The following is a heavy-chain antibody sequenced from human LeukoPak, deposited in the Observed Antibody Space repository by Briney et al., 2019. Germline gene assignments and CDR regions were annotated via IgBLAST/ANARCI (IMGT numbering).Heavy chain of an antibody. CDR3: ARDVGYGDYVG. CDR1: GYTFTSYD. Sequence: ASVKVSCKASGYTFTSYDINWVRQATGQGLEWMGWMNPNSGNTGYAQKFQGRVTITTDESTSTAYMELSSLRSEDTAVYYCARDVGYGDYVGWGQGTLVTVSS. V-gene: IGHV1-8*03. CDR2: MNPNSGNT. D-gene: IGHD4-17*01. J-gene: IGHJ4*02.